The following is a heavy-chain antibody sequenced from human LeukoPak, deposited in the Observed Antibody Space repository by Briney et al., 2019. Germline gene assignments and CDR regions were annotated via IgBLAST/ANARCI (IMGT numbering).Heavy chain of an antibody. D-gene: IGHD1-26*01. V-gene: IGHV3-72*01. Sequence: GGSLRLSCAASGFTFSDHAMDWVRQAPGKGLEWVGRIRDKANSYTTEYAASVQGRFTVSRDDSMNSLYLQMNSMKTEDTAVYYCTRLVGANDWGQGTLVTVSS. CDR3: TRLVGAND. J-gene: IGHJ4*02. CDR1: GFTFSDHA. CDR2: IRDKANSYTT.